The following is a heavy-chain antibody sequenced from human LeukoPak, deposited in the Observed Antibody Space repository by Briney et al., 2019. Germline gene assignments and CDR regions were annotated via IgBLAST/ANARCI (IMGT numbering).Heavy chain of an antibody. Sequence: GGSLRLSCAASGYTFSSYWMSWVRQAPGKGLEWVANIKQDGSEKYYVDSVKGRFTISRDNAKNSLYLQMNSLRAEDTAVYYCARDQRRNILTGSYHYYYYGMDVWGKGTTVTVSS. CDR1: GYTFSSYW. J-gene: IGHJ6*04. CDR2: IKQDGSEK. V-gene: IGHV3-7*03. D-gene: IGHD3-9*01. CDR3: ARDQRRNILTGSYHYYYYGMDV.